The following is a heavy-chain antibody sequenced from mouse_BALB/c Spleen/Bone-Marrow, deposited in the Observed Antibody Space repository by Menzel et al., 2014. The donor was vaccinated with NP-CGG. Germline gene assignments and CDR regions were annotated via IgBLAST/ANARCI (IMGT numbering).Heavy chain of an antibody. J-gene: IGHJ3*01. CDR2: IDPANGNT. D-gene: IGHD2-14*01. CDR1: GFNIKDTY. V-gene: IGHV14-3*02. Sequence: VQLKGSGAELVKPGASVKLSCTASGFNIKDTYMHWVKQRPEQGLEWIGRIDPANGNTKYDPKFQGKATITADTSSNTAYLQLSSLTSEDTAVYYCATYYRYDRRFAYWGQGTLVPVSA. CDR3: ATYYRYDRRFAY.